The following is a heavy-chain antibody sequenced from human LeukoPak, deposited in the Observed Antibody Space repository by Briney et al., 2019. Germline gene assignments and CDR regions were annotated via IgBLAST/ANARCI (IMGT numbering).Heavy chain of an antibody. CDR2: IYYSGST. CDR1: GGSISSYY. J-gene: IGHJ4*01. D-gene: IGHD3-9*01. Sequence: SETLSLTCTVSGGSISSYYWSWIRQPPGKGLEWIGYIYYSGSTNYNPSLKSRVTISVDTSKNQFSLKLSSVTAADTAVYYCARHDIVTGYDHRHFDYWGPGTLVTVSS. CDR3: ARHDIVTGYDHRHFDY. V-gene: IGHV4-59*08.